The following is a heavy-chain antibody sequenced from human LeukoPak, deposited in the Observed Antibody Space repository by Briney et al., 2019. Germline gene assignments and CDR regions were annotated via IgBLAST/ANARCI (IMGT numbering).Heavy chain of an antibody. V-gene: IGHV3-15*01. CDR1: GFTFSNAW. Sequence: PGGSLRLSCAASGFTFSNAWMSWVRQAPGKGLEWVGRIKSKADGGTADYAAPVEVRFTISRDDSENTLYLQMNSLKAEDTAVYYCTTDVRWEFEPFDYWGQGTLVTVSS. J-gene: IGHJ4*02. D-gene: IGHD3-10*01. CDR3: TTDVRWEFEPFDY. CDR2: IKSKADGGTA.